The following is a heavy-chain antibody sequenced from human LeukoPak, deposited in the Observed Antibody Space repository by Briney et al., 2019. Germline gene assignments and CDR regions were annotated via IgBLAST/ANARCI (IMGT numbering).Heavy chain of an antibody. CDR2: IYYSGST. D-gene: IGHD6-13*01. CDR3: ASALVAAADRDNWFDP. J-gene: IGHJ5*02. V-gene: IGHV4-31*03. CDR1: GGSISSRTYY. Sequence: SETLSLTCTVSGGSISSRTYYWSWIRQHPGKDLEWIGYIYYSGSTYYNPSLKSRVTISVDTSENQFSLKLSSVTAADTAVYYCASALVAAADRDNWFDPWGQGTLVTVSS.